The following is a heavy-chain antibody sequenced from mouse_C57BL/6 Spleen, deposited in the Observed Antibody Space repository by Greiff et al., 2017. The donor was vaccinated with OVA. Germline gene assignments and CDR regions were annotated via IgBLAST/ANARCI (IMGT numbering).Heavy chain of an antibody. Sequence: EVKLQESGPELVKPGASVKISCKASGYTFTDYYMNWVKQSHGKSLEWIGDINPNNGGTSYNQKFKGKATLTVDKSSSTAYMELRSLTSEDSAVYYCARRLITTVGGYDAMGYWGQGTTVTVSS. CDR2: INPNNGGT. D-gene: IGHD1-1*01. CDR3: ARRLITTVGGYDAMGY. CDR1: GYTFTDYY. J-gene: IGHJ4*01. V-gene: IGHV1-26*01.